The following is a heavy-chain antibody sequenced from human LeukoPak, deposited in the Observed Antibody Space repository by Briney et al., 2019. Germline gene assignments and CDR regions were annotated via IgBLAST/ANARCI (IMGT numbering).Heavy chain of an antibody. D-gene: IGHD3-10*01. CDR3: ARRGSGSYYFSSWFDP. V-gene: IGHV3-74*01. CDR2: LNSDGSST. Sequence: GGSLRLSCAASGFTFSNYWMHWVRQAPGKGLVWVSRLNSDGSSTNYADSVKGRFTISRDNSKNTLYLQMNSLRAEDTAVYYCARRGSGSYYFSSWFDPWGQGTLVTVSS. CDR1: GFTFSNYW. J-gene: IGHJ5*02.